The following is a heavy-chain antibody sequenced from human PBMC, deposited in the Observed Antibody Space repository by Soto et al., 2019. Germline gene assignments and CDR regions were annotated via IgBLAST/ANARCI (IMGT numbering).Heavy chain of an antibody. J-gene: IGHJ4*02. D-gene: IGHD6-19*01. CDR1: RFSISNNE. V-gene: IGHV3-48*03. Sequence: AGSLRLSCVASRFSISNNEMNWCRQAPGKGLEWVSYISGSGRTVYYADSVKGRFTISRDNAKNSVYLQINTLRVEDTAIYYCARNPSGQWVVPLYCDLWGQGTLVTSPQ. CDR2: ISGSGRTV. CDR3: ARNPSGQWVVPLYCDL.